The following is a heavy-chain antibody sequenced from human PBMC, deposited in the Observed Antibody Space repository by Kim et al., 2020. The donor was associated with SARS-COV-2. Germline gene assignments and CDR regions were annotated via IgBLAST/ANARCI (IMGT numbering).Heavy chain of an antibody. CDR3: ERKGRGLSYFDY. CDR1: GGSISDYY. V-gene: IGHV4-59*08. Sequence: SETLSLTCTVSGGSISDYYWSWIRQSPGKGLEWIGFIYHSGSTNYNPSLRSRVTISLDTSKNQFSLKLSSVTAADTAVYHCERKGRGLSYFDYWGQGSLVTVFS. D-gene: IGHD3-10*01. J-gene: IGHJ4*02. CDR2: IYHSGST.